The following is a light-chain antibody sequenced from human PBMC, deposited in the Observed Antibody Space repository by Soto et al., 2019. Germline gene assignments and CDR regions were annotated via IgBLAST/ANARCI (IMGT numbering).Light chain of an antibody. V-gene: IGKV1-39*01. J-gene: IGKJ1*01. CDR1: QTVNTY. Sequence: DIQMTQSPSSLSASIGDRVTITCRASQTVNTYLHWYQQKPGKAPKLLTYAASNLQSGVPSRFSGSGSGTNFTLSLNSLQPEDFATYYCQQGYSNPRTFGQGTKVDIK. CDR3: QQGYSNPRT. CDR2: AAS.